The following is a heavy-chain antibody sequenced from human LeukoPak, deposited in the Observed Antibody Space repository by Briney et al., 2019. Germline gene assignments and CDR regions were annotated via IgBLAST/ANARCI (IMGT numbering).Heavy chain of an antibody. V-gene: IGHV3-20*04. CDR2: INWNGGST. CDR3: ARVHLSSMIVGAFDI. J-gene: IGHJ3*02. D-gene: IGHD3-22*01. Sequence: GGSLKLSCAASGFPFDDYGMSWVRLAPGKGLEWVSGINWNGGSTGYADSVKGRFTISRDNAKNSLYLQMNSLRAEDTALYYCARVHLSSMIVGAFDIWGQGTMVTVSS. CDR1: GFPFDDYG.